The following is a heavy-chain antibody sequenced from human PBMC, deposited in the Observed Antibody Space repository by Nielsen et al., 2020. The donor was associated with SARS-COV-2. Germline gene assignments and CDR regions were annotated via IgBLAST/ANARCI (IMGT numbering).Heavy chain of an antibody. CDR3: ARKYSGSYYGTFDY. Sequence: GESLKISCAASGFTFSSYAMSWVRQAPGKGLEWVSAISGSGGSTYYADSVKGRFTISRDNSKNTLYLQMNSLRAEDTAVYYCARKYSGSYYGTFDYWGQGTLVTVSS. CDR1: GFTFSSYA. J-gene: IGHJ4*02. D-gene: IGHD1-26*01. V-gene: IGHV3-23*01. CDR2: ISGSGGST.